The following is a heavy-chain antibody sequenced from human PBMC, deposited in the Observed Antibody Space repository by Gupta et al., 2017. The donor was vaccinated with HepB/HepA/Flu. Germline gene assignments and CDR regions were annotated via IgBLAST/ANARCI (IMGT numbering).Heavy chain of an antibody. CDR2: INPSGGST. Sequence: QVQLVQSGAEVKKPGASVKVSCKASGYTFTSYYMHWVRQAPGQGLEWMGIINPSGGSTSDAQKFQGRVTMTRDTATSTVYMELSSLRAEDTAVYYCARPSSGWLFDYWGQGTLVTVSS. CDR3: ARPSSGWLFDY. CDR1: GYTFTSYY. J-gene: IGHJ4*02. V-gene: IGHV1-46*01. D-gene: IGHD6-19*01.